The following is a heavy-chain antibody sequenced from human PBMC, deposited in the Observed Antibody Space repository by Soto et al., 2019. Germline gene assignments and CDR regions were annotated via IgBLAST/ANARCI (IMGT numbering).Heavy chain of an antibody. Sequence: GGSLRLSCAASGFTFSNYNMNWVRQAPGKGLEWVSYISSSGNSIYYADSVKGRFTISRDNAENSLYLQMNSLRDEDTAVYYCARVRRDFIAVTPPDYWGQGTLVTVSS. D-gene: IGHD6-19*01. CDR2: ISSSGNSI. J-gene: IGHJ4*02. CDR1: GFTFSNYN. V-gene: IGHV3-48*02. CDR3: ARVRRDFIAVTPPDY.